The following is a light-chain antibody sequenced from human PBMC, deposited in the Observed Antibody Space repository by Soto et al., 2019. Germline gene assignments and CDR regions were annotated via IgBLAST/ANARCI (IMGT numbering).Light chain of an antibody. Sequence: EIVLTQSPATLSLSPGERATLSCRASQSVSSYLAWYQQKPGQAPRLLIYDASNRATGIPARFSGSGSGTDFTLTISSLEPEDLAFYYCHLLSNWPPYTFGQGTKLEIK. CDR2: DAS. CDR1: QSVSSY. V-gene: IGKV3-11*01. J-gene: IGKJ2*01. CDR3: HLLSNWPPYT.